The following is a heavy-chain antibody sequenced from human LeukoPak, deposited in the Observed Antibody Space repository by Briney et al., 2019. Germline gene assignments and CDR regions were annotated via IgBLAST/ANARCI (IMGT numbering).Heavy chain of an antibody. D-gene: IGHD1-1*01. CDR3: AKDKNWNDGIDY. Sequence: PGGSLRLSCAASGFTFDDYAMHWVRQAPGKGLEWVSLISWDGGSTYYADSVKGRFTISRDNGKNSLYLQMSSLRAEDTALYYCAKDKNWNDGIDYWGQGTLVTASS. CDR2: ISWDGGST. J-gene: IGHJ4*02. CDR1: GFTFDDYA. V-gene: IGHV3-43D*03.